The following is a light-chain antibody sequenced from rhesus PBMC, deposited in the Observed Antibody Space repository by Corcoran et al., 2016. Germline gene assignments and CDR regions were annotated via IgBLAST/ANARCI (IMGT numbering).Light chain of an antibody. CDR2: KAS. CDR3: QHGFGTPLT. CDR1: EHVNNF. V-gene: IGKV1-74*01. Sequence: DIQMTQSPSSLSASVGDRVTITCRASEHVNNFLNWYQQKPGKAPKLLIYKASTLQSGFPSRFSGSGSGTDYNFTISSLQPEDVATYYCQHGFGTPLTFGGGTKVEVK. J-gene: IGKJ4*01.